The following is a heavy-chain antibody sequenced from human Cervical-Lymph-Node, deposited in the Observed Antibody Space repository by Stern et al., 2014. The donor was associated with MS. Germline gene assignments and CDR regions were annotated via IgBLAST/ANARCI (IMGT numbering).Heavy chain of an antibody. Sequence: EVQLVESGGGLVQPGGSLRLSCAVSGFTVSGTYMSWVRQAPGQGLEWVSLMYIGGTTYYAGSVEGRFTISRDNSKNTLYLQMNSLRDEDTAVYYCARDHGADCGDDCYSGWFDPWGQGTLVTVSS. D-gene: IGHD2-21*02. CDR2: MYIGGTT. J-gene: IGHJ5*02. CDR1: GFTVSGTY. V-gene: IGHV3-66*02. CDR3: ARDHGADCGDDCYSGWFDP.